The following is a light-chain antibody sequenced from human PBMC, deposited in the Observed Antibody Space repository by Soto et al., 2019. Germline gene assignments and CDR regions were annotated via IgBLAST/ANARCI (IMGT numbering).Light chain of an antibody. J-gene: IGKJ3*01. CDR3: QQYYTTPFT. Sequence: DIVMTQSPDSLAVSLGERATINCKSSQSVLYSSSNKNYLAWYQLEPGQPPKLLIYWASTRESGVPDRFSGSGSGTDFTLTISSLQAEDVAVYYCQQYYTTPFTFGPGTKVDIK. CDR1: QSVLYSSSNKNY. V-gene: IGKV4-1*01. CDR2: WAS.